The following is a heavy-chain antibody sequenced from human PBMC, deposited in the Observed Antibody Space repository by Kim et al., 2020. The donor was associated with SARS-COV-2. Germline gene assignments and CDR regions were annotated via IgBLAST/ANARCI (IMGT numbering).Heavy chain of an antibody. CDR3: ARVIVVVPAADNWFDP. Sequence: SETLSLTCTVSGGSISSGGYYWSWIRQHPGKGLEWIGYIYYSGSTYYNPSLKSRVTISVDTSKNQFSLKLSSVTAADTAVYYCARVIVVVPAADNWFDPWGQGTLVTVSS. CDR2: IYYSGST. J-gene: IGHJ5*02. CDR1: GGSISSGGYY. D-gene: IGHD2-2*01. V-gene: IGHV4-31*03.